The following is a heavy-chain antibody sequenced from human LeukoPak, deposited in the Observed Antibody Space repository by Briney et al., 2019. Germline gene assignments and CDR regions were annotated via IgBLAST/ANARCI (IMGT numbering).Heavy chain of an antibody. CDR1: GYTFTGYY. CDR3: ARGKVDYGSGSYYPADY. D-gene: IGHD3-10*01. V-gene: IGHV1-2*02. Sequence: ASVKVSCKASGYTFTGYYMHWVRQAPGQGLEWMGWISPNSGGTNYAQKFQGRVTITADESTSTAYMELSSLRSEDTAVYYCARGKVDYGSGSYYPADYWGQGTLVTVSS. J-gene: IGHJ4*02. CDR2: ISPNSGGT.